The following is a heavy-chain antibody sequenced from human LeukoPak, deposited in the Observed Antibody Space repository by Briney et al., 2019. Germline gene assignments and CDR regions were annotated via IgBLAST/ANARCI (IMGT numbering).Heavy chain of an antibody. CDR1: GGTFSSYT. CDR2: IIPILGIA. V-gene: IGHV1-69*02. J-gene: IGHJ5*02. Sequence: SVKVSCKASGGTFSSYTISWVRQAPGQGLEWMGRIIPILGIANYAQKFQGRVTITADKSTSTAYMVLSSLRSEGTAVYYCARSSPNWFDPWGQGTLVTVSS. CDR3: ARSSPNWFDP.